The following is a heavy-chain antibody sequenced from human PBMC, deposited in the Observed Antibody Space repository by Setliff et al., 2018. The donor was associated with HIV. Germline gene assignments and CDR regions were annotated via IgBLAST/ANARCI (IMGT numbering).Heavy chain of an antibody. J-gene: IGHJ4*02. CDR3: ARLIHTGLLYFAF. CDR2: IYRSGTT. Sequence: SETLSLTCFVXGVSISDHYWGWIRQPXGKGLGWIGYIYRSGTTQYNPSVGXXXXLSLDTSRDQFSLNLRSVTAADTAVYFCARLIHTGLLYFAFWGLGTXXXVSS. V-gene: IGHV4-4*09. CDR1: GVSISDHY. D-gene: IGHD2-8*02.